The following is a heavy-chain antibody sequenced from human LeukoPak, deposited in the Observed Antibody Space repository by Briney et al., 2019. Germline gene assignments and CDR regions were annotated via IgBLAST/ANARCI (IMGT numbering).Heavy chain of an antibody. D-gene: IGHD3-22*01. CDR2: ISSSSSYI. CDR3: ARDGKTYYYDSSGYYYYGMDF. Sequence: PGGSLRLSCAASGFTFSSYSMNWVRQAPGKGLEWVSSISSSSSYIYYADSVKGRFTISRDNAKNSLYLQMNSLRAEDTAVYYCARDGKTYYYDSSGYYYYGMDFWGQGTTVTVSS. CDR1: GFTFSSYS. J-gene: IGHJ6*02. V-gene: IGHV3-21*01.